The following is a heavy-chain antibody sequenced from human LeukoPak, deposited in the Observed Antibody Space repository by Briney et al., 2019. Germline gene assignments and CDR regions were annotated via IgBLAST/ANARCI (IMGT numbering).Heavy chain of an antibody. V-gene: IGHV3-23*01. CDR1: GFTFSSYA. CDR2: ISGSGGST. J-gene: IGHJ6*03. D-gene: IGHD4-17*01. Sequence: GGSLRLSCAASGFTFSSYAMSWVRQAPGKGLEWVSAISGSGGSTYYADSVKGRFTISRDNSKNTLYLQMNSLRAEDTAVYYCAKVFYGDYVNYMDVWGKGTTVTVSS. CDR3: AKVFYGDYVNYMDV.